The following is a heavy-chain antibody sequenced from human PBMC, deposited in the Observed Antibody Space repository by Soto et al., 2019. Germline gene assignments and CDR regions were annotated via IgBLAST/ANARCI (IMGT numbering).Heavy chain of an antibody. CDR2: IYHSGST. Sequence: QVQLQESGPGLVKPSGTLSLTCAVSGGSISSSNWWSWVRQPPGKGLEWIGEIYHSGSTNYNPSLKSRGTIAVDKSKTQCSLKLSSVTAADTAVYYCARGYCSGGSCYHPYYFDYWGQGTLVTVSS. D-gene: IGHD2-15*01. J-gene: IGHJ4*02. CDR1: GGSISSSNW. CDR3: ARGYCSGGSCYHPYYFDY. V-gene: IGHV4-4*02.